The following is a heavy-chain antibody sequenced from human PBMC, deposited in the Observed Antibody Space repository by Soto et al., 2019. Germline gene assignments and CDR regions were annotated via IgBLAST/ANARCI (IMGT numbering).Heavy chain of an antibody. CDR3: ARHLWVVSCWSLGPLDI. V-gene: IGHV4-59*08. CDR1: SDSISNYY. CDR2: IYYSGCT. D-gene: IGHD6-13*01. Sequence: QVQLQESGPGLVKPSETLSLTCTVSSDSISNYYWSWIRQPQGKGLEWIGYIYYSGCTHYNPSLKSRVTISQDTSKNQYSLTLSSVTAADSAVYNCARHLWVVSCWSLGPLDIWGKVKMVTVSS. J-gene: IGHJ3*02.